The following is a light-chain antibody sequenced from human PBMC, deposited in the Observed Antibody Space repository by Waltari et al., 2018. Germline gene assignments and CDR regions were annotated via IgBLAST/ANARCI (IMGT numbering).Light chain of an antibody. J-gene: IGLJ2*01. CDR2: KDT. V-gene: IGLV3-25*03. Sequence: WDQQRPGQAAVARIYKDTERPSGIPERFSGSTSGTRVTLTISGVQAEDEADYFCQAGDSSGTWVFGGGTKLTVL. CDR3: QAGDSSGTWV.